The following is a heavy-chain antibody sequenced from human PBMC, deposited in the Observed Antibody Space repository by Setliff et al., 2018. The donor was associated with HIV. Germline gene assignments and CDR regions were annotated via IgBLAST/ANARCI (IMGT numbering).Heavy chain of an antibody. Sequence: SVKVSCKASGGTFSRYAISWVRQAPGQGLEWMGGIIPIFGTTKYPLKFQGRVTMTADESTSTAYMELSSLRSEDTALYYCASLTYCAGDCYSTGASDIWGQGTMVTVSS. J-gene: IGHJ3*02. D-gene: IGHD2-21*02. CDR2: IIPIFGTT. CDR3: ASLTYCAGDCYSTGASDI. V-gene: IGHV1-69*13. CDR1: GGTFSRYA.